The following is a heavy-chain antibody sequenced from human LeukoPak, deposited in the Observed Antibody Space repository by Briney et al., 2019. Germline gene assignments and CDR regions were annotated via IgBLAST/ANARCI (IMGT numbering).Heavy chain of an antibody. CDR1: GGSISSSSYY. CDR3: ARVGQQLVPQFGY. CDR2: IYYSGST. Sequence: PSETLSLTCTVSGGSISSSSYYWGWIRQPPGKGLEWIGSIYYSGSTYYNPSLKSRVTISVDTSKNQFSLKLSSVTAADTAVYYCARVGQQLVPQFGYWGQGTLVTVSS. D-gene: IGHD6-13*01. J-gene: IGHJ4*02. V-gene: IGHV4-39*07.